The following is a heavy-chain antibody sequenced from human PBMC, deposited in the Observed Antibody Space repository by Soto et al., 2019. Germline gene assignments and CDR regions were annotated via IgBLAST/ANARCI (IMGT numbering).Heavy chain of an antibody. CDR2: IYHTGKT. D-gene: IGHD2-2*01. V-gene: IGHV4-31*03. CDR3: ARDVSSTANWIDP. CDR1: GDAIYIGGYY. J-gene: IGHJ5*02. Sequence: SETLSLTCTVSGDAIYIGGYYWTWIRQHPGKGLEWIGYIYHTGKTYYNPSLESRVTMSVDTSKHQFSLKLASVTAADTAVYYCARDVSSTANWIDPWGQGTLVTVSS.